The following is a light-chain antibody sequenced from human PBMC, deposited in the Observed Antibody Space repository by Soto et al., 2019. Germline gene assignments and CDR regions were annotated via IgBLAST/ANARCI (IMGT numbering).Light chain of an antibody. CDR1: SSDIGAYNY. V-gene: IGLV2-14*01. J-gene: IGLJ1*01. CDR2: DVT. Sequence: QSVLTQPASVSGSPGQSIAISCTGSSSDIGAYNYVSWYQHHPGKAPKLIIYDVTSRPSGVSSRFSGAKSGNAASLIISGLQAEDEADYYCCSYAGSYTHVFGTGTKLTVL. CDR3: CSYAGSYTHV.